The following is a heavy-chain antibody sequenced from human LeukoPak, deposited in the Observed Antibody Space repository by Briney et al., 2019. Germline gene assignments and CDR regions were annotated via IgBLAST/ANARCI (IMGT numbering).Heavy chain of an antibody. Sequence: GGSLRLSCAASGFTFSSYAMSWVRQAPGKGLEWVSGISWNSGSIGYADSVKGRFTISRDNAKNSLYLQMNSLRAEDTALYYCAKACGGDCYSIGFDYWGQGTLVTVSS. D-gene: IGHD2-21*02. CDR2: ISWNSGSI. CDR3: AKACGGDCYSIGFDY. V-gene: IGHV3-9*01. CDR1: GFTFSSYA. J-gene: IGHJ4*02.